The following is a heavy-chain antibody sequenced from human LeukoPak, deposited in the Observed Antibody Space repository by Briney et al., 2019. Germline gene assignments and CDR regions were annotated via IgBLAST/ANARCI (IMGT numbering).Heavy chain of an antibody. D-gene: IGHD3-22*01. Sequence: AGGSLRLSCAASGFTFSSYAMNWVRQAPGKGLEWVSAISGSAGSTYYADSVKGRFTISRDNSKNTLYLQMNSLRAEDTAVYYCAKELITMIVVVSAFDIWGQGTMVTVSS. V-gene: IGHV3-23*01. J-gene: IGHJ3*02. CDR2: ISGSAGST. CDR1: GFTFSSYA. CDR3: AKELITMIVVVSAFDI.